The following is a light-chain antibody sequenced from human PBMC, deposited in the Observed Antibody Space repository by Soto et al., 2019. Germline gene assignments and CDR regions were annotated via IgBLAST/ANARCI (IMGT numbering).Light chain of an antibody. Sequence: QSVLTQPPSASGSPGQSVTISCTGTSSDVGGYNYVSWYQQHPGKAPKLMIYEFSRRPSGVPDRFSGSRSANTAFLTVSGLQAEDEAEYYCCSYAGNDNFYVFATGTKVTVL. V-gene: IGLV2-8*01. J-gene: IGLJ1*01. CDR3: CSYAGNDNFYV. CDR1: SSDVGGYNY. CDR2: EFS.